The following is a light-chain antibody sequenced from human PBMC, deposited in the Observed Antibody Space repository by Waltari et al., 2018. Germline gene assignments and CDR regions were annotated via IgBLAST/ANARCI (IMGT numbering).Light chain of an antibody. CDR1: QSVLYSSNNKNY. CDR3: QQYYSTRT. Sequence: DIVMTQSPDSLAVSLGEWATINCKSSQSVLYSSNNKNYLAWYQQKPGQPPKLLIYWASTRESGVPDRFSGSGSGTDFTLSISSLQAEDVAVYYCQQYYSTRTFGQGTKVEIK. V-gene: IGKV4-1*01. J-gene: IGKJ1*01. CDR2: WAS.